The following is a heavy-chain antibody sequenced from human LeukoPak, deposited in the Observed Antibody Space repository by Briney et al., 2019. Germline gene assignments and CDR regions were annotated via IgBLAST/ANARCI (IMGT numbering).Heavy chain of an antibody. Sequence: TLSLTSGVSAGAISSTNWWTWIRQPPGKGLEWIGEVHLDGTTNYNPSLESRLTMSVDLSENHISLKLTSVTAAGTAVYYCARQDGVYRPLDYTGQGTLVTVSS. CDR3: ARQDGVYRPLDY. D-gene: IGHD4-17*01. J-gene: IGHJ4*02. CDR1: AGAISSTNW. V-gene: IGHV4-4*02. CDR2: VHLDGTT.